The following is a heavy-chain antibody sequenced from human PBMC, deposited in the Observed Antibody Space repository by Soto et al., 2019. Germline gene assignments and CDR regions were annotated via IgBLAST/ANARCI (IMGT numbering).Heavy chain of an antibody. J-gene: IGHJ4*02. CDR2: ISYSGST. CDR1: GGSSSGYY. CDR3: ARGDGELLLPFDY. Sequence: SETLSLTCTVSGGSSSGYYWIWIRQPTGKGLEWIGYISYSGSTNYNPSLKSRVTISVDTSKNQFSLKLSSVTAADTAVYYCARGDGELLLPFDYWGQGTLVTVSS. D-gene: IGHD3-10*01. V-gene: IGHV4-59*01.